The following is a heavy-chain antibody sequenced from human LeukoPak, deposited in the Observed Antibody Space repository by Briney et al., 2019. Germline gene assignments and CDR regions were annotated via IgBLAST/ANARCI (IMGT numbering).Heavy chain of an antibody. CDR2: IYYSGST. Sequence: PSETLSLTCTVSGGSISTYYWSWIRQPPGRGREWIGYIYYSGSTNYNPTLTSQVPISVDTSKNQCSLNLSSVTPADTAVDYFCGATAADGMDVWGQGTTVTVSS. J-gene: IGHJ6*02. CDR1: GGSISTYY. V-gene: IGHV4-59*01. CDR3: CGATAADGMDV. D-gene: IGHD6-13*01.